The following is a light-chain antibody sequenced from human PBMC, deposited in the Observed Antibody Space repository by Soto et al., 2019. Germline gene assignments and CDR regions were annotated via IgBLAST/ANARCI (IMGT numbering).Light chain of an antibody. CDR2: DVS. CDR3: SSYTSSSTYV. CDR1: SSDVGGYNY. Sequence: QSALTQPASVSGSPGQSITISCTGTSSDVGGYNYVSWYQQHPGKAPKLMIYDVSNRPSGVSQRFSGSKAGNTATLTISGLQPEDDADYYFSSYTSSSTYVFGIGTKLTVL. J-gene: IGLJ1*01. V-gene: IGLV2-14*01.